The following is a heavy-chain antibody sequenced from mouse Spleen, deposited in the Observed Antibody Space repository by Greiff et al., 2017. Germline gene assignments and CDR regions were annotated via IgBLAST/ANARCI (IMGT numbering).Heavy chain of an antibody. D-gene: IGHD1-1*01. J-gene: IGHJ4*01. CDR3: ATHYYGSSYNAMDY. CDR2: IWTGGGT. Sequence: VKLQESGPGLVAPSQSLSITCTVSGFSLTSYAISWVRQPPGKGLEWLGVIWTGGGTNYNSALKSRLSISKDNSKSQVFLKMNSLQTDDTARYYCATHYYGSSYNAMDYWGQGTSVTVSS. CDR1: GFSLTSYA. V-gene: IGHV2-9-1*01.